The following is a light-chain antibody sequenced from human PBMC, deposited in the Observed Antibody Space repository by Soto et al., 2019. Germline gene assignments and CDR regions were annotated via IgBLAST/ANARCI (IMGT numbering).Light chain of an antibody. J-gene: IGKJ1*01. Sequence: DIQMTQSPSSLSASVGDRVTITCRASQSIDNYLNWYQQKPGKAPNLLIYAASTLLSGVPSRFSGRGSGTHLTLTISSLQPEDFATYYYQQSYSSPETFGQGTKVEIK. CDR3: QQSYSSPET. V-gene: IGKV1-39*01. CDR2: AAS. CDR1: QSIDNY.